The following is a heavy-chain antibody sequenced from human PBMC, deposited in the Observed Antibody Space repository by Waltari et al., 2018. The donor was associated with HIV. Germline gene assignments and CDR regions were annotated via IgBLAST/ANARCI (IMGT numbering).Heavy chain of an antibody. Sequence: EVQLVESGGGLVQPGGSLRLSCAASGFSVSDNSMSWVRLAPGKGLQWVSVLYNEGRTQYIDSGKGRLTIFRDNSKNALYLQMNSLRVDDTAVYYCARMKRSYGSGQARYFYFGMDVWGQGTTVIVSS. J-gene: IGHJ6*02. CDR3: ARMKRSYGSGQARYFYFGMDV. CDR2: LYNEGRT. D-gene: IGHD3-10*01. V-gene: IGHV3-53*01. CDR1: GFSVSDNS.